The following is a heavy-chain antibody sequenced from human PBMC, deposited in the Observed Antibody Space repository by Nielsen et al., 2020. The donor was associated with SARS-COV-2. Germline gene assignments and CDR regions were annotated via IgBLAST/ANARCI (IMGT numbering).Heavy chain of an antibody. J-gene: IGHJ6*03. CDR1: GYSFTSYW. V-gene: IGHV5-51*01. Sequence: GESLKISCKGSGYSFTSYWIGWVRQMPGKGLEWMGIIYPGDSDTRYSPSFQGQVTISADKSISTAYLQWSSLKASDTAMYYCARTPGGDFWSGYYPYYYYMDVWGKGTTVTVSS. CDR2: IYPGDSDT. CDR3: ARTPGGDFWSGYYPYYYYMDV. D-gene: IGHD3-3*01.